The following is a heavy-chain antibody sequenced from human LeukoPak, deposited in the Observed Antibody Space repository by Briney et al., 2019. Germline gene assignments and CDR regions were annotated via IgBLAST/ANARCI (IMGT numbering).Heavy chain of an antibody. CDR2: IYYSGSN. J-gene: IGHJ5*02. CDR3: ANGGYCSSTSCYPNWFDP. CDR1: GGSISSYY. Sequence: PSETLSLTCTVSGGSISSYYWSWIRQPQGQGLVWIGNIYYSGSNNYKHSLKSRVTISVDTSKNQFSLKLRSVTAADTAVYYCANGGYCSSTSCYPNWFDPWGQGTLVTVSS. V-gene: IGHV4-59*01. D-gene: IGHD2-2*01.